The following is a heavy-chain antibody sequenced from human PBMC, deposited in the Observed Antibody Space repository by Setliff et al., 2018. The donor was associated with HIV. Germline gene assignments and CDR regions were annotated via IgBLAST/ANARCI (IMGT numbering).Heavy chain of an antibody. CDR3: ARDYSPTFYYYDSSGTFDY. J-gene: IGHJ4*02. CDR1: GYTFTSYA. CDR2: INTNTGNP. V-gene: IGHV7-4-1*02. D-gene: IGHD3-22*01. Sequence: GASVKVSCKASGYTFTSYAMNWVRQAPGQGLEWMGWINTNTGNPTYAQGFTGRFVFSLDTSVSTAYLQISSLKAEDTAVYYCARDYSPTFYYYDSSGTFDYWGQGTLVTVSS.